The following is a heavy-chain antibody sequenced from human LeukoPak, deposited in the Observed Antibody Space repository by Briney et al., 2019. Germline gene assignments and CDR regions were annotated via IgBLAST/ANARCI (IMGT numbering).Heavy chain of an antibody. Sequence: GGSLRLSCAVSGLTFSSYAMTWVRQAPGKGLEWVSAISGSGGGTYYADSVKGRFTISRDNSKNTLYLQMNSLRAEDTAVYYRAKTPYHDYGDYVDYWGQGTLVTVSS. V-gene: IGHV3-23*01. J-gene: IGHJ4*02. D-gene: IGHD4-17*01. CDR2: ISGSGGGT. CDR1: GLTFSSYA. CDR3: AKTPYHDYGDYVDY.